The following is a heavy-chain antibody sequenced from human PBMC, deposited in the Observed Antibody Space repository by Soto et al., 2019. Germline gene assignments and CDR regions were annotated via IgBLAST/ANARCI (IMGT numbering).Heavy chain of an antibody. Sequence: QVQLVEAGGGVVQPGRSLRLSCAASGFTFNSYGMHWVRQAPGKGLEWVAVIWRDGSNEFYADSVKGRFTISRDNSKNTLYLQMNSLRADDTAMYYCARDTCCSLTSCYPDYWGRGTLVTVSS. CDR1: GFTFNSYG. CDR3: ARDTCCSLTSCYPDY. V-gene: IGHV3-33*01. CDR2: IWRDGSNE. J-gene: IGHJ4*02. D-gene: IGHD2-2*01.